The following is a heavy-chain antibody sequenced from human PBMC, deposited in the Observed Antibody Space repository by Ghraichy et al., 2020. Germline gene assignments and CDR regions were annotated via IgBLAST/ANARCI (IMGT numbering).Heavy chain of an antibody. D-gene: IGHD2-2*02. Sequence: SETLSLTCTVSGGSISSYYWSWIRQPPGKGLEWIGYIYYSGSTNYNPSLKSRVTISVDTSKNQFSLKLSSVTAADTAVYYCAREWRDIVVVPAAIRKVSNWFDPWGQGTLVTVSS. V-gene: IGHV4-59*01. CDR1: GGSISSYY. CDR2: IYYSGST. CDR3: AREWRDIVVVPAAIRKVSNWFDP. J-gene: IGHJ5*02.